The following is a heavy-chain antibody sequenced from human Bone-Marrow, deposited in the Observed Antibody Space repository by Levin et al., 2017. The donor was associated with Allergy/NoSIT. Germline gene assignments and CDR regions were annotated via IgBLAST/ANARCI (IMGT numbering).Heavy chain of an antibody. V-gene: IGHV5-51*01. Sequence: GESLKISCKGSGYSFTNDWIGWVRQMPGKGLEWMGIIYPGDSDTKYSPSFQGQVTISADKSISAAYLQWNSLKASDTAMYYCARGRDAYNWDFDYWGQGTLVTVSS. J-gene: IGHJ4*02. CDR3: ARGRDAYNWDFDY. D-gene: IGHD5-24*01. CDR2: IYPGDSDT. CDR1: GYSFTNDW.